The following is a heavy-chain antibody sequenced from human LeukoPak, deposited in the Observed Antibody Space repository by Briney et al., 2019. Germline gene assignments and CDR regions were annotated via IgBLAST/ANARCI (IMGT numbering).Heavy chain of an antibody. V-gene: IGHV3-64D*09. CDR1: GFTFSSYA. J-gene: IGHJ4*01. CDR2: ISSNGGST. D-gene: IGHD2-21*01. Sequence: SGGSLRLSCSASGFTFSSYAMHWVRQAPGKGLEYVSAISSNGGSTYYSDSVKGRFTSSRNNSKNTLYPQMSSLRAEDTAVYYCVKVLPFPIPLIGGGQGTLVTASA. CDR3: VKVLPFPIPLIG.